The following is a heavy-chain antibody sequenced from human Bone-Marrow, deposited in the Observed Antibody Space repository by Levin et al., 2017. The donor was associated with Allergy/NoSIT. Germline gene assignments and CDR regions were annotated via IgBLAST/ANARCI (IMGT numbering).Heavy chain of an antibody. Sequence: PSETLSLTCTVSGDSITNSYWSWIRQPPGKRLEWIGYISNDGSTNYNPSLRSRVTMSADTSRNQFSLKLSSVTAADTAVYYCAITPGDPQGSYYYSGMDVWGQGTTVTVSS. CDR2: ISNDGST. CDR1: GDSITNSY. V-gene: IGHV4-4*09. D-gene: IGHD7-27*01. J-gene: IGHJ6*02. CDR3: AITPGDPQGSYYYSGMDV.